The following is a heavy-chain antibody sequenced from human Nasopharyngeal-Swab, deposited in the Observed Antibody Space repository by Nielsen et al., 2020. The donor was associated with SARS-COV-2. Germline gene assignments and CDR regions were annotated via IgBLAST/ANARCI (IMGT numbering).Heavy chain of an antibody. CDR3: ARVGALSYSNYYYYMDV. Sequence: GESLKISCAASGFTFSDYYMSWIRQAPGKGLEWVSYISSSCSTIYYADSVKVRFTISRDNAKNSLYLQMNSLGAEDTAVYYCARVGALSYSNYYYYMDVWGKGTTVTVSS. CDR2: ISSSCSTI. J-gene: IGHJ6*03. V-gene: IGHV3-11*01. CDR1: GFTFSDYY. D-gene: IGHD4-11*01.